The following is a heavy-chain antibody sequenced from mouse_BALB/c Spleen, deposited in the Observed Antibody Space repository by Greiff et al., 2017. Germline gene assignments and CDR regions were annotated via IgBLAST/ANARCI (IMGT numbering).Heavy chain of an antibody. CDR1: GYTFTSYY. CDR3: TKPGTRYYAMDY. J-gene: IGHJ4*01. D-gene: IGHD4-1*01. CDR2: INPSNGGT. V-gene: IGHV1S81*02. Sequence: QVQLKESGAELVKPGASVKLSCKASGYTFTSYYMYWVKQRPGQGLEWIGEINPSNGGTNFNEKFKSKATLTVDKSSSTAYMQLSSLTSEDSAVYYCTKPGTRYYAMDYWGQGTSVTVSS.